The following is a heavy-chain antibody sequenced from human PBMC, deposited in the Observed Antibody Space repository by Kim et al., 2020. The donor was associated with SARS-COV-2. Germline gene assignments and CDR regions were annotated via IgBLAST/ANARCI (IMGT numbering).Heavy chain of an antibody. CDR1: GFTFSGYW. J-gene: IGHJ6*02. CDR2: IKQDGSEK. V-gene: IGHV3-7*03. CDR3: ARVGPQVRDYYGMDV. D-gene: IGHD1-1*01. Sequence: GGSLRLSCAASGFTFSGYWMSWVRQAPGKGLEWVANIKQDGSEKYYVDSVKGRFTISRDNAKNSLYLQMNSLRAEDTALYYCARVGPQVRDYYGMDVWGQGTQVTVSS.